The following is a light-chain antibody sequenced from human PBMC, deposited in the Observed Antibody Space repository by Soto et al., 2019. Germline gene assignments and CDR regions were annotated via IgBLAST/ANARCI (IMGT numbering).Light chain of an antibody. V-gene: IGKV1-5*01. CDR1: QNISRW. CDR2: DGS. Sequence: DMQMTQSPSTLSAFVGDRVSITCRASQNISRWLAWYQQKPGKAPKLLIYDGSTLESGVPSRFSGSGSGTEFILTISSLQPDDFASFYCQEYSNGWRFGQGTKVDI. CDR3: QEYSNGWR. J-gene: IGKJ1*01.